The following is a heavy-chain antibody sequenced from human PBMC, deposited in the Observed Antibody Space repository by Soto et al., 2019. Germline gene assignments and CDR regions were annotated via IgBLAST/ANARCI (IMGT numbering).Heavy chain of an antibody. D-gene: IGHD5-12*01. CDR1: GYTFTGYY. V-gene: IGHV1-2*04. CDR3: ARALIVATTQDYYYYGMDV. CDR2: INPNSGGT. Sequence: ASVKVSCKASGYTFTGYYMHWVRQAPGQGLEWMGWINPNSGGTNYAQKFQGWVTMTRDTSISTAYMDLSRLRSDDTAVYYCARALIVATTQDYYYYGMDVWGQGTTVTVSS. J-gene: IGHJ6*02.